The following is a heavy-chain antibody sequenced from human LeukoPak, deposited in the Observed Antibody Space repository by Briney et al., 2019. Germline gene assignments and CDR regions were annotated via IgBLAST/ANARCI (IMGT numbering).Heavy chain of an antibody. V-gene: IGHV3-74*01. CDR1: GFTFSNFW. D-gene: IGHD1-26*01. Sequence: GGSLRLSCGASGFTFSNFWMHWVRQVTGKGLLWVSRVNSDGSSTSYADSVKGRFTISRDNAKNTLYLQMNSLRAEDTAVYYCARGLYGSPGDNWGQGTLVSVSS. CDR3: ARGLYGSPGDN. CDR2: VNSDGSST. J-gene: IGHJ4*02.